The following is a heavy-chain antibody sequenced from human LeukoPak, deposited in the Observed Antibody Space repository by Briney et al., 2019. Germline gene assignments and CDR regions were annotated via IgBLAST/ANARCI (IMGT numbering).Heavy chain of an antibody. V-gene: IGHV4-4*02. CDR2: IYHSGST. CDR1: GGSISSSNW. J-gene: IGHJ4*02. CDR3: ASPNSSGYEDEAFDI. D-gene: IGHD3-22*01. Sequence: MSSETLSLTCAVSGGSISSSNWWSWVRQPPGKGLEWIGEIYHSGSTNYNPSLKSRVTISVDKSKKQFSLKLSSVTAADTAVYYCASPNSSGYEDEAFDIWGQGTLVTVSS.